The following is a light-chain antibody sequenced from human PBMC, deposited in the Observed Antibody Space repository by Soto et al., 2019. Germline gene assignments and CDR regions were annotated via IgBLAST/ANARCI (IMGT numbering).Light chain of an antibody. Sequence: DIQVSQSPSTLSGSVGDRVTITCRASQTISSWLAWYQQKPGKAPKLLIYKASTLKSGVPSRFSGSGSGTEFPLTISSLQPDDFATYYCQHYNSYSEAFGQGTKVELK. V-gene: IGKV1-5*03. CDR1: QTISSW. CDR3: QHYNSYSEA. J-gene: IGKJ1*01. CDR2: KAS.